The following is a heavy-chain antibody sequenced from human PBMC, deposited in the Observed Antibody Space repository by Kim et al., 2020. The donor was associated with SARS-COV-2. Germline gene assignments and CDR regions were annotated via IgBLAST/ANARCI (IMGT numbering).Heavy chain of an antibody. J-gene: IGHJ6*02. CDR1: GGSISSGGYY. D-gene: IGHD3-10*01. CDR2: IYYSGST. CDR3: ARSRITMVRGAATRDSMDV. V-gene: IGHV4-31*03. Sequence: SETLSLTCTVSGGSISSGGYYWSWIRQHPGKGLEWIGYIYYSGSTYYNPSLKSRVTISVDTSKNQFSLKLSSVTAADTAVYYCARSRITMVRGAATRDSMDVWGQGTTVTVSS.